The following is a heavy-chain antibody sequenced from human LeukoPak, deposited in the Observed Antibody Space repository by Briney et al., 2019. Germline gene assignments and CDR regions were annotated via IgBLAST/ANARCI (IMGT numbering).Heavy chain of an antibody. D-gene: IGHD6-25*01. Sequence: KSSETLSLTCTVSGGPISGSRTWGWVRQPPGKGLEWIGNVHYDGRTASNPSLKSRVTMSLDTSTNQFSLKMNSVTATDTALYYCARVVTAAGLDLWGQGILVTISS. CDR2: VHYDGRT. J-gene: IGHJ5*02. CDR3: ARVVTAAGLDL. CDR1: GGPISGSRT. V-gene: IGHV4-39*07.